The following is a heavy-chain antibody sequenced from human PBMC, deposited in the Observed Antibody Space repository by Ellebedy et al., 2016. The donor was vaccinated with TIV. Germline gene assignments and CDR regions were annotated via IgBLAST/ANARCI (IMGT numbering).Heavy chain of an antibody. J-gene: IGHJ6*04. D-gene: IGHD6-6*01. CDR1: GGSISSSSYY. Sequence: SETLSLTXTVSGGSISSSSYYWGWIRQPPGKGLEWIGSIYYSGSTYYNPSLKSRVTMSVDTSKNQFSLKLSSVTAADTAVYYCARGNQKQLVGLDVWGKGTTVTVSS. CDR2: IYYSGST. V-gene: IGHV4-39*07. CDR3: ARGNQKQLVGLDV.